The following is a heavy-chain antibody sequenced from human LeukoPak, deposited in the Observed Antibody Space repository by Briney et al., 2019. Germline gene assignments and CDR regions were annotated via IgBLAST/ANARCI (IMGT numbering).Heavy chain of an antibody. CDR1: GGSISSGSYY. V-gene: IGHV4-61*02. D-gene: IGHD6-13*01. CDR2: IYTSGST. J-gene: IGHJ4*02. Sequence: SETLSLTCTVSGGSISSGSYYWSWIRQPAGKGLEWIGRIYTSGSTNYNPSLKSRVTISVDTSKNQFSLKLSSVTAADTAVYYCASKVVDSSSWYYDWGQGTLVTVSS. CDR3: ASKVVDSSSWYYD.